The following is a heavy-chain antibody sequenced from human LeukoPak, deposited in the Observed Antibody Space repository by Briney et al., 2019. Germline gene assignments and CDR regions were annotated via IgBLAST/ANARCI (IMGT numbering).Heavy chain of an antibody. D-gene: IGHD3-22*01. CDR3: ARPSRTGSGWDAFDI. CDR1: GGSISNYY. Sequence: PSETLSLTCTVSGGSISNYYWNWIRQPPGKELEWIGYISYSGSTNYNPSLTSRVTISVDTSKNQFSLNLSSVTAADTAVYYCARPSRTGSGWDAFDIWGQGTMVTVSS. CDR2: ISYSGST. J-gene: IGHJ3*02. V-gene: IGHV4-59*08.